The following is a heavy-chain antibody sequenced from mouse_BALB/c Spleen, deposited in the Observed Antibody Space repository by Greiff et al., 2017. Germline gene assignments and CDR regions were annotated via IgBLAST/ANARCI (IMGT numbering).Heavy chain of an antibody. Sequence: DVHLVESGGGLVQPGGSRKLSCAASGFTFSSFGMHWVRQAPEKGLEWVAYISSGSSTIYYADTVKGRFTISRDNPKNTLFLQMTSLRSEDTAMYYCARALYYYGSSYEGYYAMDYWGQGTSVTVSS. V-gene: IGHV5-17*02. J-gene: IGHJ4*01. CDR3: ARALYYYGSSYEGYYAMDY. D-gene: IGHD1-1*01. CDR2: ISSGSSTI. CDR1: GFTFSSFG.